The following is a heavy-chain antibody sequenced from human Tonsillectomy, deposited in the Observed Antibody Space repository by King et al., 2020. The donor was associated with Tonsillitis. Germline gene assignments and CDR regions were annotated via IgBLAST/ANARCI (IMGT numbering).Heavy chain of an antibody. CDR2: ICYSGST. J-gene: IGHJ5*02. V-gene: IGHV4-39*07. CDR3: ARALGAGSGFDP. D-gene: IGHD3-10*01. Sequence: LQLQESGPRLVKPSETLSLTCTVSGGSISSTNYCWGWIRQPPGKGLEWTGSICYSGSTYYNPSLKSRVSISEDTSKNQFSLKLSSVTAADTAGYYCARALGAGSGFDPWGQGTLVTVSS. CDR1: GGSISSTNYC.